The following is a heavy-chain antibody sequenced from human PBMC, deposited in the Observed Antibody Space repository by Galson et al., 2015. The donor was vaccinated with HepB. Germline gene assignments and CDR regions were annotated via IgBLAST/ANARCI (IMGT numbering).Heavy chain of an antibody. Sequence: SCKASGYTFTSYGFTWVRQAPGQGLEWMGWISGYNGKTNYAQRVQGRVTMTADTCTSTIYMELRSLRSDDTAVYYCARVKVGTGHDAFEIWGQGTMVTVS. CDR3: ARVKVGTGHDAFEI. J-gene: IGHJ3*02. V-gene: IGHV1-18*01. CDR1: GYTFTSYG. CDR2: ISGYNGKT. D-gene: IGHD2-21*02.